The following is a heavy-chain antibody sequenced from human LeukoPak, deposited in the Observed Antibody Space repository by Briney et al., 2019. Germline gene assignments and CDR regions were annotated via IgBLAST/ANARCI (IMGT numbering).Heavy chain of an antibody. CDR2: TYVSGNT. Sequence: GGSLRLSCAASGFTVSDNYISWVRQAPGKGLKWVSVTYVSGNTYYADSVKGRFSISRDTSKNTLYLQMNSLRAEDSAVYYCAREVGSWGQGTLVTVSS. CDR1: GFTVSDNY. V-gene: IGHV3-66*01. CDR3: AREVGS. D-gene: IGHD1-26*01. J-gene: IGHJ5*02.